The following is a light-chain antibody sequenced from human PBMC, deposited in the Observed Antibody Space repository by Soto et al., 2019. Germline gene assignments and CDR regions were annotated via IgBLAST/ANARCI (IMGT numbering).Light chain of an antibody. CDR2: GAS. CDR1: QSVSGSN. CDR3: QQYGNSPWT. J-gene: IGKJ1*01. Sequence: EIVLTQSPGTLSLSPGERATLSCRASQSVSGSNVAWYQQKPGKAPRRLIYGASNSATGIPDRFSGSGSGTDFTLTISRQEPEDFAVFYCQQYGNSPWTFGQGTKVEIK. V-gene: IGKV3-20*01.